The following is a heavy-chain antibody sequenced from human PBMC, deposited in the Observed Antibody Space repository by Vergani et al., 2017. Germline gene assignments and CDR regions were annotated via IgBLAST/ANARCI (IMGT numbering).Heavy chain of an antibody. D-gene: IGHD2-15*01. V-gene: IGHV3-11*04. CDR3: ATYCSARCTENYLDY. Sequence: QVQLVESGGGLVKPGGSLGLSCTASGFFFSDYYMSWLRQAPGKGLEWISYIASSDTTVYYADSVKGRFTISRDNAKNSLYLQVNSLRADDTAVYYCATYCSARCTENYLDYWGQGILVAVSS. J-gene: IGHJ4*02. CDR2: IASSDTTV. CDR1: GFFFSDYY.